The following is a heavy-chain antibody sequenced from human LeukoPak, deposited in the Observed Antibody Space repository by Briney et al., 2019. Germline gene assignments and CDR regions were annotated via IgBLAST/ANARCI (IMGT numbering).Heavy chain of an antibody. D-gene: IGHD3-22*01. J-gene: IGHJ4*02. CDR1: GFTFSSYI. Sequence: GRSLRLSCAASGFTFSSYIMYWVRQAPGKELEWVAVTSDDGSNKYYADSVKGRFTISRDNSKNTLYLQMNRLRAEDTAVFYCARGSSGYYYGELDYWGQGTLVTVSS. V-gene: IGHV3-30-3*01. CDR2: TSDDGSNK. CDR3: ARGSSGYYYGELDY.